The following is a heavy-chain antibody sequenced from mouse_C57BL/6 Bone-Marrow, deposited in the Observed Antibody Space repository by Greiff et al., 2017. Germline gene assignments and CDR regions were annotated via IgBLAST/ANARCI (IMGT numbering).Heavy chain of an antibody. CDR2: IYPTSGRT. CDR3: EGSGPLGRSFDY. CDR1: GYTFTSYW. Sequence: QVQLKQPGAELVKPGASVKMSCKASGYTFTSYWITWVKQRPGQGLEWIGDIYPTSGRTNYNEKFKSKATMTVDTSSNTAYMQLSSLTSEDSAVFYYEGSGPLGRSFDYWGQGTTLTVSS. D-gene: IGHD4-1*01. J-gene: IGHJ2*01. V-gene: IGHV1-55*01.